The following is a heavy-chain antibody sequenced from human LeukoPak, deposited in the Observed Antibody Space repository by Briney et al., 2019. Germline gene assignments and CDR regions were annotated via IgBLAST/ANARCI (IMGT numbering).Heavy chain of an antibody. CDR2: TSYDGSNK. CDR3: ARGLLLWFGELLSNFDY. Sequence: GGSLRLSCAASGFTFSNAWMSWVRQAPGKGLEWVAVTSYDGSNKYYADSVKGRFTISRDNSKNTLYLQMNSLRAEDTAVYYCARGLLLWFGELLSNFDYWGQGTLVTVSS. V-gene: IGHV3-30-3*01. CDR1: GFTFSNAW. D-gene: IGHD3-10*01. J-gene: IGHJ4*02.